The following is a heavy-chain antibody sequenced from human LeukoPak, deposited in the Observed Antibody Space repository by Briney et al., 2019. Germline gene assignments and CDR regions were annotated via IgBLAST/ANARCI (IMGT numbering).Heavy chain of an antibody. CDR3: ARDAVGATRRDYFDY. Sequence: SETLSLTCTVSGGSISSSYWSWIRQPPGKGLEWIGYIYYSGSTNYNPSLKSRVTMSVDTSKKQFSLKLSSVTAADTAVYYCARDAVGATRRDYFDYWGQGTLVTVSS. V-gene: IGHV4-59*01. D-gene: IGHD1-26*01. CDR1: GGSISSSY. CDR2: IYYSGST. J-gene: IGHJ4*02.